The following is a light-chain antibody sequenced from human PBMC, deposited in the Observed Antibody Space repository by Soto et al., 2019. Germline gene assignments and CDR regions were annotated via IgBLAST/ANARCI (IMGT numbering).Light chain of an antibody. V-gene: IGLV2-14*01. J-gene: IGLJ1*01. CDR3: NSHTSGDFRV. CDR2: EVS. CDR1: SSDVGRYNH. Sequence: QSVLTQPASVSGSPGQSITISCTGTSSDVGRYNHVSWYQHHPGKAPKLLISEVSKRPSGVSNRFSGSKSDYTASLTISGLQDEDEADYYCNSHTSGDFRVFGTGTKLTVL.